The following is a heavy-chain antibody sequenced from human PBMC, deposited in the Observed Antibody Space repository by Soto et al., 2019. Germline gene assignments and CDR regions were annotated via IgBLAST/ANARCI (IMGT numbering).Heavy chain of an antibody. V-gene: IGHV3-33*01. Sequence: QVRLVESGGGVVKPGRSLRLSCAASGFAFNTYGIQWVRQAPGKGLEWVAVIWYDGTYKYYADSVNGRFTISRDNSKNTVYLQINGLRAEDTAVYHCASARIAAAGPKWLDPWGQGTLVTVSS. D-gene: IGHD6-13*01. CDR1: GFAFNTYG. CDR3: ASARIAAAGPKWLDP. CDR2: IWYDGTYK. J-gene: IGHJ5*02.